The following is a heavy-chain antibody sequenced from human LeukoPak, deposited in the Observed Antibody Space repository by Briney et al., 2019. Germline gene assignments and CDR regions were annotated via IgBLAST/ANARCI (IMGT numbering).Heavy chain of an antibody. Sequence: GGSLRLSCAASGFTFDNYAMNWVRQAPGKGLERVSVIRGGGGVSRYSDSVKGRFTISRDNSKNMLYLQMNSLKVEDTAMYYCAKCSASYYNDAFDIWGRGTMVTVSS. J-gene: IGHJ3*02. CDR1: GFTFDNYA. CDR3: AKCSASYYNDAFDI. CDR2: IRGGGGVS. D-gene: IGHD3-10*02. V-gene: IGHV3-23*01.